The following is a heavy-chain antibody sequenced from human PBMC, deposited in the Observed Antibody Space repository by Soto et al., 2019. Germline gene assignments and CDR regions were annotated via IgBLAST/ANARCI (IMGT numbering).Heavy chain of an antibody. CDR3: ARVFMGSGSYPKIYYYYYYMDV. CDR1: GYTFTSYG. J-gene: IGHJ6*03. D-gene: IGHD3-10*01. V-gene: IGHV1-18*01. Sequence: QVQLVQSGAEVKKPGASVKVSCKASGYTFTSYGISWVRQAPGQGLEWMGWISAYNGNTNYAQKLQGRVTMTTDTSTSTAYMELRSLRSDDTAVYDCARVFMGSGSYPKIYYYYYYMDVWGKGTTVTVSS. CDR2: ISAYNGNT.